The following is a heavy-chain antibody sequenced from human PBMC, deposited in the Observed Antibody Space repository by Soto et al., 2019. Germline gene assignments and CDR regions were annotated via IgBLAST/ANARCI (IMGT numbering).Heavy chain of an antibody. D-gene: IGHD3-3*01. CDR3: AGGYDFWSGPDPPYYYYYGMDV. V-gene: IGHV1-69*13. J-gene: IGHJ6*02. CDR1: GGTFSSYA. Sequence: SVKVSCKASGGTFSSYATSWVRQAPGQGLEWMGGIIPIFGTANYAQKFQGRVTITADESTSTAYMELSSLRSEDTAVYYCAGGYDFWSGPDPPYYYYYGMDVWGQGTTVTVSS. CDR2: IIPIFGTA.